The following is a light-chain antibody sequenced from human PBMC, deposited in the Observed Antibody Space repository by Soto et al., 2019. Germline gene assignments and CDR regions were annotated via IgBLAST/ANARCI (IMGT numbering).Light chain of an antibody. Sequence: DIQMTQSPSTLSGSVVDRVTITCRASQTISSWLAWYQQKPGKAAQLLVNAACSLQSGVPSKLSGSGSGTDFTLTISSLQPEDVATYYCQQSYSTPSITFGQGTRLEIK. CDR1: QTISSW. CDR3: QQSYSTPSIT. CDR2: AAC. J-gene: IGKJ5*01. V-gene: IGKV1-39*01.